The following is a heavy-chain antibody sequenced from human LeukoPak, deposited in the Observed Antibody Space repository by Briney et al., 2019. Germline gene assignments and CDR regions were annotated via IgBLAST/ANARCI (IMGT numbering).Heavy chain of an antibody. CDR1: GGSISSGGYY. CDR2: IYYSGST. CDR3: ARVDYYDSSGYLSMIY. V-gene: IGHV4-31*03. J-gene: IGHJ4*02. Sequence: PSETLSLTCTVSGGSISSGGYYWSWIRQHPGKGLEWIGYIYYSGSTYYNPSLKSRVTISVDTSKNQFSLKLSSVTAADTAVYYCARVDYYDSSGYLSMIYWGQGTLVTVSS. D-gene: IGHD3-22*01.